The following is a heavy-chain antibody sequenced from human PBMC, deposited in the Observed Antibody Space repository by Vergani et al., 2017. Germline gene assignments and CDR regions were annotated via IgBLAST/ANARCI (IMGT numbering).Heavy chain of an antibody. V-gene: IGHV1-69*01. CDR2: IIPIFGTA. CDR3: AKGPRYCSSTSCYSRWSYYYYMDF. Sequence: QVQLVQSGAEVKKPGSSVKVSCKASGGTFSSYAISWVRQAPGQGLEWMGGIIPIFGTANYAQKFQGRVTITADESTSTAYMELSSLRSEDTAVYYCAKGPRYCSSTSCYSRWSYYYYMDFWGKGTTVTVSS. CDR1: GGTFSSYA. D-gene: IGHD2-2*01. J-gene: IGHJ6*03.